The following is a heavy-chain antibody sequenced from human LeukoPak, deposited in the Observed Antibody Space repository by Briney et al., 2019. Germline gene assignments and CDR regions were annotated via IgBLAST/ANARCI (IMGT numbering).Heavy chain of an antibody. J-gene: IGHJ4*02. CDR3: ASIPGSVGFDY. Sequence: GGSLRLSCAASGFTFSSYSMNWVRQAPGKGLEWVSSISSSSSYIYYADSVKGRFTISRDNAKNSLHLPMTRLRAETTAVYFCASIPGSVGFDYWGQGAHASVCS. CDR2: ISSSSSYI. D-gene: IGHD2-21*01. V-gene: IGHV3-21*01. CDR1: GFTFSSYS.